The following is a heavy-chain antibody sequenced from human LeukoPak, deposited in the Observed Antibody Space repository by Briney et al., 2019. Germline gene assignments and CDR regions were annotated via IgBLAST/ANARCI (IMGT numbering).Heavy chain of an antibody. J-gene: IGHJ6*04. Sequence: GGSLRLSCAASGFTFSSYGMSWVRQAPGKGLGWVSAISGSGGSTYYADSVKGRFTISRDNAKNSLYLQMNSLRAEDTAVYYCAELGITMIGGVWGKGTTVTISS. CDR1: GFTFSSYG. V-gene: IGHV3-23*01. D-gene: IGHD3-10*02. CDR2: ISGSGGST. CDR3: AELGITMIGGV.